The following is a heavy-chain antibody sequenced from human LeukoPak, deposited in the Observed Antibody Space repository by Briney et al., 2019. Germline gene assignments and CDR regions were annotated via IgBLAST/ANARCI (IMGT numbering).Heavy chain of an antibody. J-gene: IGHJ5*02. CDR3: ARDPSYYYDSSGYYGDNWFDP. D-gene: IGHD3-22*01. CDR2: IYTSGST. Sequence: SETLSLTCTVSGGSISSYYWSWIRQPAGKGLEWIGRIYTSGSTNYNPSLKSRVTMSVDTSKNQFSLKLSSVTAADTAVYYCARDPSYYYDSSGYYGDNWFDPWGQRTLVTVSS. V-gene: IGHV4-4*07. CDR1: GGSISSYY.